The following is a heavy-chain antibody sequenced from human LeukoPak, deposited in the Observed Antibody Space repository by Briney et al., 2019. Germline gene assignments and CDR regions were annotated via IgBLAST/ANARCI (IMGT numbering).Heavy chain of an antibody. V-gene: IGHV4-34*01. D-gene: IGHD5-18*01. CDR2: IYHSVRT. CDR3: ARNLATAMVTRGNWFDP. Sequence: SETLSLTCAVYGGSFSGYYWSWIRHPPGKGLEGIGEIYHSVRTNYHPSHTSRVPTAVPQSKTQSSLKLSSVTAADTAVYYCARNLATAMVTRGNWFDPCGQGTLVTVSS. J-gene: IGHJ5*02. CDR1: GGSFSGYY.